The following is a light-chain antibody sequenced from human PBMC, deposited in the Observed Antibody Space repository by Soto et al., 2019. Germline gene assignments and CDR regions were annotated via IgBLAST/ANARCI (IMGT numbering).Light chain of an antibody. Sequence: QSALTQPRSVSGSPGQSVTISCTGTSSDVGRYNFVSWYQQHPDKAPKLMIYDVIKRPSGVPDRFSGSKSGNTASLTIYGPQAEDEADYHCCSYAGSYTHVFGTGTKLTVL. CDR1: SSDVGRYNF. CDR2: DVI. CDR3: CSYAGSYTHV. J-gene: IGLJ1*01. V-gene: IGLV2-11*01.